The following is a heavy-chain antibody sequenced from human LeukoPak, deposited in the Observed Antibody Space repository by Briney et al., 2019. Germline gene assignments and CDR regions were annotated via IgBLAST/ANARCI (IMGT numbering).Heavy chain of an antibody. J-gene: IGHJ4*02. Sequence: ASVKVSCKASGGTFSSFAISWVRQAPGQRLEWMGWNNAGNGNTKYSQKFQGRVTITRDTSASTAYMELSSLRSEDTAVYYCARVRQTWLRHFDYWGQGTLVTVSS. CDR3: ARVRQTWLRHFDY. CDR2: NNAGNGNT. CDR1: GGTFSSFA. V-gene: IGHV1-3*01. D-gene: IGHD5-12*01.